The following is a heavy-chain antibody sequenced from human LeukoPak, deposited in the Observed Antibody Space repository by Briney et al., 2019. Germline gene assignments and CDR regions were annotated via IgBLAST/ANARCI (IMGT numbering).Heavy chain of an antibody. V-gene: IGHV4-39*01. D-gene: IGHD3-3*01. Sequence: PSETLSLTCTVSGGSISSSSYYWGWIRQPPGKGLEWIGSIYYSGSTYYNPSLKSRVTISVDPSKNQFSLKLSSVTAADTAVYYCARSQYYDFWSGYNSEYFQHWGQGTLVTVSS. CDR3: ARSQYYDFWSGYNSEYFQH. J-gene: IGHJ1*01. CDR2: IYYSGST. CDR1: GGSISSSSYY.